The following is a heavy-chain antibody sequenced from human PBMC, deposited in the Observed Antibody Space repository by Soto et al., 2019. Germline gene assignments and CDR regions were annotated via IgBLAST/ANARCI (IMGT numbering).Heavy chain of an antibody. CDR2: IYYTGST. CDR1: GGSISSYY. V-gene: IGHV4-59*01. J-gene: IGHJ4*02. D-gene: IGHD1-1*01. CDR3: ARGTDGATTPFDY. Sequence: QVQLQESGPGLVKPSETLSLTCSVFGGSISSYYWNWVRQPPGKGLEWIGYIYYTGSTNYNPSLKSRVTMSVDTSKNQLSLKLSSVTAADTAVYFCARGTDGATTPFDYWGQGTLVTVSS.